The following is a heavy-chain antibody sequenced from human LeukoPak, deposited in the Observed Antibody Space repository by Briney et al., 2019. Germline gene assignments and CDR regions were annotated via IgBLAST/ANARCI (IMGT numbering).Heavy chain of an antibody. D-gene: IGHD2-15*01. CDR2: IYYSGTT. J-gene: IGHJ5*02. V-gene: IGHV4-39*07. CDR3: ARFYCSGGSCYSRGFDP. Sequence: SETLSLTCTVSGGSITSSSHHWGWLRQPPGKGLEWIGSIYYSGTTYYNPSLKSRVTISVDTSKNQFSLKLSSVTAADTAVYYCARFYCSGGSCYSRGFDPWGQGTLVTVSS. CDR1: GGSITSSSHH.